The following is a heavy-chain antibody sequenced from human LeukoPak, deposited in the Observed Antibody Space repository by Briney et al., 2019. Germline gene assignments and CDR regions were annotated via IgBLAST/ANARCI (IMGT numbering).Heavy chain of an antibody. CDR1: GASNSSSHW. V-gene: IGHV4-4*02. D-gene: IGHD3-22*01. J-gene: IGHJ4*02. CDR2: IYHSGST. Sequence: SETLSLTCAVSGASNSSSHWWSWVRQAPGKGLEWIGEIYHSGSTNYNPSLKSRVTISVDKSKNQFSLKLSSVTAADTAVYYCARTYDTSGYYYAFDYWGQGTLVTVSS. CDR3: ARTYDTSGYYYAFDY.